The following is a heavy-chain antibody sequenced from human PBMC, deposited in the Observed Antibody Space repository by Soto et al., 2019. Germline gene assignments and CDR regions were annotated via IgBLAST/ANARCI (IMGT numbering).Heavy chain of an antibody. CDR1: GGSFSGYY. CDR2: INHSGST. Sequence: PSETLSLTCAVYGGSFSGYYWSWIRQPPGKGLEWIGEINHSGSTNYNPSLKSRVTISVDTSKNQFSLKLSSVTAADTAVYYCARGLPQGRTRHLLLWGQGILVTVSS. V-gene: IGHV4-34*01. D-gene: IGHD1-26*01. J-gene: IGHJ4*02. CDR3: ARGLPQGRTRHLLL.